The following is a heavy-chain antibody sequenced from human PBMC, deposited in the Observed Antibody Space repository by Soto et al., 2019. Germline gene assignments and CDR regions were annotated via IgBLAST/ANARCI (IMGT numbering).Heavy chain of an antibody. CDR3: AREGGCAYCGGDRTRYGIDV. CDR2: IYHGGST. Sequence: QLQLQESGSGLVKPSQTLSLTCAVSGGSISSGGYSWSWIRQPPGKGLEWIGYIYHGGSTYYNPSLINRVTISVDRAKNQFSLKLSSVTAADTAVYYWAREGGCAYCGGDRTRYGIDVWGQGNTVTVSS. V-gene: IGHV4-30-2*01. D-gene: IGHD2-21*02. J-gene: IGHJ6*02. CDR1: GGSISSGGYS.